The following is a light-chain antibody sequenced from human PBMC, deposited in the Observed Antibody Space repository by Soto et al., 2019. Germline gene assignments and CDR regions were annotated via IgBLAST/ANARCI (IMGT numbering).Light chain of an antibody. CDR3: QQSYSAHWT. CDR2: DAS. Sequence: DIQMTQSPSSLAASVGARVTITCRARQSISTYLNWYQQKPGKAHKVLIFDASRLQSGAAARFSGSGYGTDFTLTISSRQPEDSATYYRQQSYSAHWTFGQGTKVQVQ. CDR1: QSISTY. V-gene: IGKV1-39*01. J-gene: IGKJ1*01.